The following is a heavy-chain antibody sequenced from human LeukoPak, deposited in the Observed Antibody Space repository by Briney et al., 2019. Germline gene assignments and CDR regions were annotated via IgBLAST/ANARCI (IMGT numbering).Heavy chain of an antibody. CDR1: GFTFSSYA. D-gene: IGHD2-15*01. CDR2: ISGSGGST. Sequence: GGSLRLSCAASGFTFSSYAMSWVRQAPGKGLEWVSAISGSGGSTYYADSVKGRFTISRDNAKNTVYLQMNSLRAEDTAVYYCARVGLIEDRSHWYLDLWGRGTLVTVSS. V-gene: IGHV3-23*01. CDR3: ARVGLIEDRSHWYLDL. J-gene: IGHJ2*01.